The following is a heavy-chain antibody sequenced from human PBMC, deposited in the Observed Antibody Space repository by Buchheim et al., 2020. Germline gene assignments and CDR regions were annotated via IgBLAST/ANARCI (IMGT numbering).Heavy chain of an antibody. V-gene: IGHV2-5*02. J-gene: IGHJ5*01. CDR1: GFSLTTSGVG. Sequence: QITLKESGPTLVKPTQTLTLTCTFSGFSLTTSGVGVGWIRQPPGKALEWLAVIYWDDDKRCSPSLRSRLTITKGTSKTQVVLTMTNMDPLDTATYFCAHDSGFGGWFDSWGQGTL. CDR2: IYWDDDK. CDR3: AHDSGFGGWFDS. D-gene: IGHD6-19*01.